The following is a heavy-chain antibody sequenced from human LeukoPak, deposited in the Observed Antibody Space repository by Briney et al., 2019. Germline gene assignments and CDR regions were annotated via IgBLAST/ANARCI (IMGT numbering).Heavy chain of an antibody. CDR1: GGSISSGSYY. Sequence: PSETLSLTCTVSGGSISSGSYYWSWIRQPAGKGLEWIGRVYTSGSTNYNPSLKSRVTISVDTSKNQFSLKLSSVTAADTAVYYCASAGCSSTSCFPYYDFWSGYYTGNPPNAFDIWGQGTMVTVSS. CDR3: ASAGCSSTSCFPYYDFWSGYYTGNPPNAFDI. D-gene: IGHD3-3*01. J-gene: IGHJ3*02. CDR2: VYTSGST. V-gene: IGHV4-61*02.